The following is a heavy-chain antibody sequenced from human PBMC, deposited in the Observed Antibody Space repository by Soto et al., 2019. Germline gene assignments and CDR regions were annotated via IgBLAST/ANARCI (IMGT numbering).Heavy chain of an antibody. CDR3: AKVEGGTMIGSYFDY. CDR2: ISGSGGST. CDR1: GFTFSSYA. V-gene: IGHV3-23*01. Sequence: GESLKISCAASGFTFSSYAMSWVRQAPGKGLEWVSAISGSGGSTYYADSVKGRFTISRDNSKNTLYLQMNSLRAEDTAVYYCAKVEGGTMIGSYFDYWGQGTLVTVSS. D-gene: IGHD3-22*01. J-gene: IGHJ4*02.